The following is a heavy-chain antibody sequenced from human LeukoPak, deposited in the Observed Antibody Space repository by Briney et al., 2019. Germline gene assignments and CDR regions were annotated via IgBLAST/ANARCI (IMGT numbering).Heavy chain of an antibody. J-gene: IGHJ4*02. CDR1: GGTFSSYA. D-gene: IGHD5-12*01. V-gene: IGHV1-69*06. CDR3: ARDLSGYPTGNSY. Sequence: GASVKVSCKASGGTFSSYAISWVRQAPGQGLEWMGGIIPIFGTANYAQKFQGRVTITADKSTSTAYMELSSLRSEDTAVYYCARDLSGYPTGNSYWGQGTLVTVSS. CDR2: IIPIFGTA.